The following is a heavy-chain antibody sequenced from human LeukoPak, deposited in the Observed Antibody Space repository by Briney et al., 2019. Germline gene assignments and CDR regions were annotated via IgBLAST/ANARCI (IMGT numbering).Heavy chain of an antibody. V-gene: IGHV4-59*01. CDR1: GGSISSYY. J-gene: IGHJ4*02. D-gene: IGHD6-13*01. CDR2: IYYSGST. CDR3: ARFSGSSSWQAFDY. Sequence: SETPSLTCTVSGGSISSYYWSWIRQPPGKGLEWIGYIYYSGSTNYNPSLKSRVTISVDTSKNQFSLKLSSVTAADTAVYYCARFSGSSSWQAFDYWGQGTLVTVSS.